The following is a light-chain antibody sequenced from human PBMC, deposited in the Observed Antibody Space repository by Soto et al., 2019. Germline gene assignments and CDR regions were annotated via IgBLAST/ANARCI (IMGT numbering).Light chain of an antibody. CDR3: QTWGTYWV. Sequence: QSVLTQSPSASASLGASVKLTCTLSSGHSSYAIAWHQQQPEKGPRYLMKLNSDGSHNKGDGIPDRFSGSSSGAERYLTISSLQSEDEADYYCQTWGTYWVFGGGTKVTVL. CDR1: SGHSSYA. J-gene: IGLJ3*02. V-gene: IGLV4-69*01. CDR2: LNSDGSH.